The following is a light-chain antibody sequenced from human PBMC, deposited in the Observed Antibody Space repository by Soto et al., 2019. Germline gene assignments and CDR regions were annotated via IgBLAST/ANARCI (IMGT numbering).Light chain of an antibody. V-gene: IGKV3D-15*01. CDR2: YIS. CDR3: QQHNQWPIT. J-gene: IGKJ5*01. CDR1: QSLSNS. Sequence: EVVLTQSPATLSLSPGERATLSCRASQSLSNSELAWYQQKPGQAPRLLIYYISTRATGIPARFSGSGSGTEFTLTINSLQSEDSAVYYCQQHNQWPITFGQGTRLEIK.